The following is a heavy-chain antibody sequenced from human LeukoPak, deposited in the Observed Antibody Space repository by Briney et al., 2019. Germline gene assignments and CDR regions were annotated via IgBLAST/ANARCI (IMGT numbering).Heavy chain of an antibody. CDR3: ARGGSGYDWGIDY. CDR1: AFIFSGHW. Sequence: PGGSLRLSCEGSAFIFSGHWMNWVRQTPGKGLEWVASIKEDGSERQYVDSVKGRFSISRDNTKGSLFLQMNSLRAEDTAVYYCARGGSGYDWGIDYWGQGTLVTVSS. V-gene: IGHV3-7*03. J-gene: IGHJ4*02. CDR2: IKEDGSER. D-gene: IGHD5-12*01.